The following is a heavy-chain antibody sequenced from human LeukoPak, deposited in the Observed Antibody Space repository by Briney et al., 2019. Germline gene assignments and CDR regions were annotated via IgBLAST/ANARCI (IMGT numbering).Heavy chain of an antibody. D-gene: IGHD6-19*01. J-gene: IGHJ4*02. CDR2: INSDGSST. CDR3: ARVSIAVAVHFDY. V-gene: IGHV3-74*01. Sequence: GGSLRLSCAASGFTFSSYWMHWVRQAPGKGLVWVSRINSDGSSTSYADSVKGRLTISRDNAKNTLYLQMNSLRAEDRAVYYCARVSIAVAVHFDYWGQGTLVTVSS. CDR1: GFTFSSYW.